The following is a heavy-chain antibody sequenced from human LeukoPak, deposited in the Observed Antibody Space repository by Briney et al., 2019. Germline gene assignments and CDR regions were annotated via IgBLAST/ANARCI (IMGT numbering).Heavy chain of an antibody. J-gene: IGHJ4*02. CDR3: ARIGYSSSSLDY. V-gene: IGHV3-7*01. Sequence: GGSLRLSCAASGFTFSNYWMTWVRQAPGKGLEWMANIKQDGSHKYYVDSVKGRLTISRDNAKNSVYLQVNSLTVEDTAVYYCARIGYSSSSLDYWGQGTPVTVSS. CDR2: IKQDGSHK. D-gene: IGHD6-13*01. CDR1: GFTFSNYW.